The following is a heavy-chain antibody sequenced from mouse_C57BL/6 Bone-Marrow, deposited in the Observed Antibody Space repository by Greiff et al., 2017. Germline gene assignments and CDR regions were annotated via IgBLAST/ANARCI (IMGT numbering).Heavy chain of an antibody. CDR3: ARRWDGDY. D-gene: IGHD4-1*01. V-gene: IGHV3-6*01. CDR2: ISYDGSN. CDR1: GYSITSGYY. J-gene: IGHJ2*01. Sequence: DVKLQESGPGLVKPSQSLSLTCSVTGYSITSGYYWNWIRQFPGNKLEWMGYISYDGSNNYNPSLKNRISITRDTSKNQFFLKLNSVTTEDTATYYCARRWDGDYWGQGTTLTVSS.